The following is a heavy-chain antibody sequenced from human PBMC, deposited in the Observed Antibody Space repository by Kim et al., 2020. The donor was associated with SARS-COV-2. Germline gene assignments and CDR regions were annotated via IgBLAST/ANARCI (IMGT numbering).Heavy chain of an antibody. D-gene: IGHD3-10*01. CDR2: INTKNDNP. Sequence: ASVKVSCKASGYTFNSHGISWVRQAPGQGLEWMGWINTKNDNPTYAQEVMGRVIMTTDTSTGTAFMQMMSLKSDDTAVYYCARGASGAHGLGDYY. J-gene: IGHJ6*03. CDR3: ARGASGAHGLGDYY. V-gene: IGHV1-18*01. CDR1: GYTFNSHG.